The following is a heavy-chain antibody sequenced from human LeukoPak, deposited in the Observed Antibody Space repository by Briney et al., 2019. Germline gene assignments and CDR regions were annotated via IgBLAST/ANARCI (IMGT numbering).Heavy chain of an antibody. V-gene: IGHV3-7*01. J-gene: IGHJ6*03. Sequence: GGSLRLSCAASGFTFSSYWMSWVRQAPGKGLEWVANIKQDGSEKYHVDSVKRRFTISRDNAKNLQHLHMNSMTADDTVSYYGARVPGCSSTSYQQARYYYYYYMDVWGKGTTVTVSS. CDR2: IKQDGSEK. CDR1: GFTFSSYW. D-gene: IGHD2-2*01. CDR3: ARVPGCSSTSYQQARYYYYYYMDV.